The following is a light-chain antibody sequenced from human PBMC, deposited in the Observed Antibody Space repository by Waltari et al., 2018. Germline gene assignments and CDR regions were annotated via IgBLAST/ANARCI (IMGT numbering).Light chain of an antibody. CDR2: GAA. Sequence: DIVLPQSPGTLSLPPGVRAPLSCRASQSVSRTLAWYQQKPGQAPRLLIFGAANRATGIPDRFSGSGSGTDFSLIITRLEPEDSAMYYCQHYVRLPATFGQGTKVEIK. CDR3: QHYVRLPAT. CDR1: QSVSRT. J-gene: IGKJ1*01. V-gene: IGKV3-20*01.